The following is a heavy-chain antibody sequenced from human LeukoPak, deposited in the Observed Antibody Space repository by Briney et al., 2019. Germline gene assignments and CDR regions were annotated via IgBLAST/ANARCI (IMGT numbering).Heavy chain of an antibody. J-gene: IGHJ4*02. CDR1: GFTFGDYA. V-gene: IGHV3-49*04. CDR2: IRSKAYGGTT. D-gene: IGHD3-9*01. CDR3: TRDVNGYVLRYFDWLSSNYFDY. Sequence: GGSLRLSCTASGFTFGDYAMSWVRQAPGKGLEWVGFIRSKAYGGTTEYAASVKGRFTISRDDSKSIAYLQMNSLKTEDTAVYYCTRDVNGYVLRYFDWLSSNYFDYWGQGTLVTVSS.